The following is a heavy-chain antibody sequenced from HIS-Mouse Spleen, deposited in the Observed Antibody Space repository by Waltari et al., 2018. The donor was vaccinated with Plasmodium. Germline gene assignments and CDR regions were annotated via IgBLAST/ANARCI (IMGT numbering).Heavy chain of an antibody. D-gene: IGHD6-13*01. CDR3: ARVLGYKAAAGTFVEYFQH. J-gene: IGHJ1*01. CDR1: GYTFTGYY. CDR2: SNPTSGGT. V-gene: IGHV1-2*02. Sequence: QVQLVQSGAEVKKPGASVKVSCKASGYTFTGYYMHWVRQAPGQGLEWMGLSNPTSGGTNDAQKLQGRVTMTRDTSISTAYMELSRLRSDDTAVYYCARVLGYKAAAGTFVEYFQHWGQGTLVTVSS.